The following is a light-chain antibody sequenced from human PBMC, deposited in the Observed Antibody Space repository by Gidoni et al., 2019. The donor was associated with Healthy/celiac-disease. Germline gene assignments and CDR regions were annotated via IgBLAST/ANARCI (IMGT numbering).Light chain of an antibody. CDR2: DAS. CDR3: QQRSNWPPFG. Sequence: EIVLTQSPATLSLSPGERATLSCRASQSISSYLAWYQQKPGQAPRLLIYDASNRATGIPARFNGSGSGTDFTLTISSLEPEDFAVYYCQQRSNWPPFGFGQGTRLEIK. CDR1: QSISSY. V-gene: IGKV3-11*01. J-gene: IGKJ5*01.